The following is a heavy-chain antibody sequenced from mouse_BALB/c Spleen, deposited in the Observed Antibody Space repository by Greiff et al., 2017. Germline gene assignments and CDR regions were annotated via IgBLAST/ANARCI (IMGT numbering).Heavy chain of an antibody. D-gene: IGHD1-1*01. V-gene: IGHV1-63*02. CDR2: IYPGGGYT. CDR1: GYTFTNYW. CDR3: ARALNYGSRYDSAMDY. J-gene: IGHJ4*01. Sequence: VQLQQSGAELVRPGTSVKISCKASGYTFTNYWLGWVKQRPGHGLEWIGDIYPGGGYTNYNEKFKGKATLTADTSSSTAYMQLSSLTSEDSAVYFCARALNYGSRYDSAMDYWGKGTSVTVSS.